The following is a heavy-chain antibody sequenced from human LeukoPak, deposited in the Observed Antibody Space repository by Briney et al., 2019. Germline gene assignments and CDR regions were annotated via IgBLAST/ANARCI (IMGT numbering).Heavy chain of an antibody. J-gene: IGHJ4*02. CDR1: GFTFRNYW. Sequence: GGSLRLSCAASGFTFRNYWMSWVRQAPGTGLEWVANIKQDGSDRNYVTSVRGRFTISRDNAESSLFLQMHSLRAEDTAVYYCVRNLAVAGTCFDSWGQGTQVTVSS. CDR2: IKQDGSDR. CDR3: VRNLAVAGTCFDS. D-gene: IGHD6-19*01. V-gene: IGHV3-7*03.